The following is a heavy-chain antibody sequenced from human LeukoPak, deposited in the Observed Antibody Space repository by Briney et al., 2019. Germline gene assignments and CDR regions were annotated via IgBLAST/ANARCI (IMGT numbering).Heavy chain of an antibody. CDR2: INPSNGDT. CDR3: ARGDQWLVLYWQHDMDV. V-gene: IGHV1-2*02. D-gene: IGHD6-19*01. Sequence: ASVKVSCKASGYSFIGYYIHWVRQAPGQGLEWVGWINPSNGDTNYAQSFQGRVTMTRDTTISAAYMDLRRLRSDDTAMYFCARGDQWLVLYWQHDMDVWGQGTTVTVSS. J-gene: IGHJ6*02. CDR1: GYSFIGYY.